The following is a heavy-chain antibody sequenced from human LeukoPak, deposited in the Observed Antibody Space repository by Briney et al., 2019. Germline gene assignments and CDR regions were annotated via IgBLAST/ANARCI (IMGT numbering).Heavy chain of an antibody. D-gene: IGHD6-19*01. CDR3: ARGSIAVAGTGFDY. V-gene: IGHV4-31*03. J-gene: IGHJ4*02. CDR2: IYYSGST. Sequence: SETLSLTCTVSGGSISSGGYYWSWIRQHPGKGLEWIGYIYYSGSTYYNPSLKSRVTISVDTSKNQFSLKLSSVTAADTAVYYCARGSIAVAGTGFDYWGQGTLVTVSS. CDR1: GGSISSGGYY.